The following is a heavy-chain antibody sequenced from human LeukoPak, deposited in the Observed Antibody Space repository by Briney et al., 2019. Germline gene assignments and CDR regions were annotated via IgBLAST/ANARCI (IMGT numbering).Heavy chain of an antibody. D-gene: IGHD3-3*01. CDR3: AADFWSGSMDV. CDR1: GFTFSSYS. Sequence: GGSLRLSCAASGFTFSSYSMNWVRQPPGKGLEWVSSISSSSSYIYYADSVKGRFTISRDNAKNSLYLQMNSLRAEDTAVFYCAADFWSGSMDVWGKGTTVTVSS. V-gene: IGHV3-21*01. J-gene: IGHJ6*03. CDR2: ISSSSSYI.